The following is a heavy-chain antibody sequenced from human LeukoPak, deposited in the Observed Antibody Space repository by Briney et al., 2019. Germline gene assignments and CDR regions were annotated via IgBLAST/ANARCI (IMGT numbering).Heavy chain of an antibody. Sequence: GGSPRLSCGASGFTFSSYAMSWVRQAPGKGLEWVSGISGSGGSTYYADSVQGRFTISRDNSKNTLYLQMNSPSAEAAAVYYCAKGVGGSGSYYKTFDYWGQGTLVTVSS. V-gene: IGHV3-23*01. D-gene: IGHD3-10*01. CDR2: ISGSGGST. CDR3: AKGVGGSGSYYKTFDY. J-gene: IGHJ4*02. CDR1: GFTFSSYA.